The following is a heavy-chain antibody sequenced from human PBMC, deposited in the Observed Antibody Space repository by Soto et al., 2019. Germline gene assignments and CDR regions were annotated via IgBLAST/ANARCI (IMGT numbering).Heavy chain of an antibody. Sequence: GGSLRLSCAASGFTFGDYAMSWFRQAPGKGLEWVGFIRSKAYGGTTEYAASVKGRFTISRDDSKSIAYLQMNSLKTEDTAVYYCSKQWDYGDYGVGAFDIWGQGTMVTVSS. V-gene: IGHV3-49*03. CDR2: IRSKAYGGTT. J-gene: IGHJ3*02. D-gene: IGHD4-17*01. CDR1: GFTFGDYA. CDR3: SKQWDYGDYGVGAFDI.